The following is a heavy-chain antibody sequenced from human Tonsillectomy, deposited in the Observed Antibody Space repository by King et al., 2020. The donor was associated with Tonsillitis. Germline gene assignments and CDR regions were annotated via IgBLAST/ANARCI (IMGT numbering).Heavy chain of an antibody. V-gene: IGHV4-30-4*01. J-gene: IGHJ4*02. CDR2: IYYSGST. D-gene: IGHD3-10*01. CDR1: GGSISSGDYY. Sequence: VQLQESGPGLVKPSQTLSLTCTVSGGSISSGDYYWSWIRQPPGKGLEWIGDIYYSGSTYYNPSLKSRVTISVDTSKNQFSLKLSSVTAADTAVYYCARSTYYYGSGSYSPFDYWGQGTLVTVSS. CDR3: ARSTYYYGSGSYSPFDY.